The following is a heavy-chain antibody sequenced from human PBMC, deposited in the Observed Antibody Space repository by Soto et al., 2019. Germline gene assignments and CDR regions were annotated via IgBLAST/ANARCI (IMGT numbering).Heavy chain of an antibody. D-gene: IGHD3-10*01. Sequence: SVKVSCKASGGTFSSYAISWVRQAPGQRLEWMGGIIPIFGTANYAQKFQGRVTITADESTSTAYMELSSLRSEDTAVYYCARGGYYGSGSYSTKDYYYGMDVWGQGTTVTVS. CDR3: ARGGYYGSGSYSTKDYYYGMDV. CDR1: GGTFSSYA. CDR2: IIPIFGTA. V-gene: IGHV1-69*13. J-gene: IGHJ6*02.